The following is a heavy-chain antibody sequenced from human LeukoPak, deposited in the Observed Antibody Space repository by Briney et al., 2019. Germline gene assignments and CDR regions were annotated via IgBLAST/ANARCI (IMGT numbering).Heavy chain of an antibody. CDR3: ARYPAVRGVIIRTHGFDY. J-gene: IGHJ4*02. Sequence: GGSLRLSCAASGFTFSSYAMHWVRQAPGEGLEWVAVISYDGSNKYYADSVKGRFTISRDNSKNTLYLQMNSLRAEDTAVYYCARYPAVRGVIIRTHGFDYWGQGTLVTVSS. CDR1: GFTFSSYA. CDR2: ISYDGSNK. V-gene: IGHV3-30*04. D-gene: IGHD3-10*01.